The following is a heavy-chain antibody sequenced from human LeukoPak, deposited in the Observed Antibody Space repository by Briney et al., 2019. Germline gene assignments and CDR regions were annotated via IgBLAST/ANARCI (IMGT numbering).Heavy chain of an antibody. CDR1: GGSISSDY. CDR3: AREAHYDGAFDI. Sequence: NPSETLSLTCSVSGGSISSDYWTWVRQPPGKGLEWIGYIYYSGSTNYNPSLKSRVTISLDTSKNQFSLKLSSVTAADTAVYYCAREAHYDGAFDIWGQGTVVTVSS. CDR2: IYYSGST. V-gene: IGHV4-59*01. D-gene: IGHD4-17*01. J-gene: IGHJ3*02.